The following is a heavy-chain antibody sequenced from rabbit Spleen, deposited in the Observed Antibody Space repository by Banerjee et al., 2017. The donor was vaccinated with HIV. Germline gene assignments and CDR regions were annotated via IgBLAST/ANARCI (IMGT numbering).Heavy chain of an antibody. Sequence: QEQLVESGGGLVKPEGSLTLTCKASGVSFSDKDVMCWVRQAPGKGLEWIACIAGDSSTNTYYANWAKGRFTISRTSSTRATLQMTSLTAADTATYFCARPYDLWGPGTLVTVS. CDR1: GVSFSDKDV. CDR3: ARPYDL. V-gene: IGHV1S45*01. CDR2: IAGDSSTNT. J-gene: IGHJ4*01.